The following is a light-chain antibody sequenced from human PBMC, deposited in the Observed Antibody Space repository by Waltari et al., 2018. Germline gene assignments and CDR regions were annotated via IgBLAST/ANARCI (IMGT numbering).Light chain of an antibody. CDR2: AAS. Sequence: DIQMTQSPSSLSASVGDRVTITCRASQGISNYLAWYQQQPGKVPKLLIYAASTLQSGYPSRFSGSGSGTDFTLAISSLQPEDVATYYCQEYNSAPDTFGQGTRLEIK. V-gene: IGKV1-27*01. J-gene: IGKJ5*01. CDR3: QEYNSAPDT. CDR1: QGISNY.